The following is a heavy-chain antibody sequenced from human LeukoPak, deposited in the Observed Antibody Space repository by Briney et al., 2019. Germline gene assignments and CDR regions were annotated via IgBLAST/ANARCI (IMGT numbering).Heavy chain of an antibody. V-gene: IGHV1-69*04. D-gene: IGHD3-22*01. Sequence: GASVKVSCKASGGTFSSYAISWVRQAPGQGLEWMGRIIPILGIANYAQKFQGRVTITADKSTSTAYMELSSLRSEDTAVYYCARDSGSSGYHYYYYGMDVWGQGTTVTVSS. CDR2: IIPILGIA. CDR1: GGTFSSYA. J-gene: IGHJ6*02. CDR3: ARDSGSSGYHYYYYGMDV.